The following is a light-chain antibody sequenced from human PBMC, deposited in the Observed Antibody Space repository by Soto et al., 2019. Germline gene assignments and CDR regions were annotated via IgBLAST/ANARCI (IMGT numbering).Light chain of an antibody. CDR1: SSNIGAGYE. CDR3: QSYDSSLSGDV. CDR2: ENN. Sequence: QSVLTQPPSVSGAPGQRVTISCTGSSSNIGAGYEAHWYQQVPGTAPKLLIYENNNRPSGVPDRFSGSKSGTSASLAITGLQAEDEAEYYCQSYDSSLSGDVCGTGTKLTVL. V-gene: IGLV1-40*01. J-gene: IGLJ1*01.